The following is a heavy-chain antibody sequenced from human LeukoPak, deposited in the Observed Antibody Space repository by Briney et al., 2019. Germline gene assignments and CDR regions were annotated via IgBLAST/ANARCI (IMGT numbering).Heavy chain of an antibody. J-gene: IGHJ3*02. CDR3: ARTSDAFDI. Sequence: SETLSLTCTVSGGSISSYYWSWVRQPAGKGLEWIGRIYASGNTNYNPSLKGRVTMTVDTSKNQFSLNLSSATAADTAVYYCARTSDAFDIWGQGTVVTVSS. V-gene: IGHV4-4*07. CDR2: IYASGNT. CDR1: GGSISSYY.